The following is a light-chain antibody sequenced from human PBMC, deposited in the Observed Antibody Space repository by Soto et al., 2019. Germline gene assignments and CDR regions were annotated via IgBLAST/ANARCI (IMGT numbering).Light chain of an antibody. J-gene: IGLJ3*02. CDR3: QSYDSSLSGLWV. V-gene: IGLV1-40*01. Sequence: QSVLTQPPSVSGAPGQRVTISCTGTTSNIGSGYHVHWYQQLPGTAPKLLIYGNNNRPSGVPDRFSGSKSGTSASLASTGLQAEDEADYYCQSYDSSLSGLWVFGGGTKLTVL. CDR2: GNN. CDR1: TSNIGSGYH.